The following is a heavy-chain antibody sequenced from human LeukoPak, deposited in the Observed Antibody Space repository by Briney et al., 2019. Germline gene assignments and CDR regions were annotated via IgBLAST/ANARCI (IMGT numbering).Heavy chain of an antibody. CDR3: ARATTYRAVAGLFDY. Sequence: GGSLRLSCAASGFTFSTYSMHWVRQAPGKGLVWVSYIKPDGSDTTYADSVKGRFTISRDNAKNTLYLQMNSLRAEDTAVYYCARATTYRAVAGLFDYWGQGTLVTVSS. J-gene: IGHJ4*02. CDR2: IKPDGSDT. CDR1: GFTFSTYS. V-gene: IGHV3-74*01. D-gene: IGHD6-19*01.